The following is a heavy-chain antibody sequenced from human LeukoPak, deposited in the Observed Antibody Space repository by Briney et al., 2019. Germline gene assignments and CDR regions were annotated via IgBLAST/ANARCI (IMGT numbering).Heavy chain of an antibody. CDR3: ARGYNVLRFLEWSHFDY. J-gene: IGHJ4*02. CDR2: IYYSGST. Sequence: SETLSLTCTVSGGSISSYYWSWIRQPPGKGLEWIGYIYYSGSTNYNPSLKSRVTISVDTSKNQFSLKLSSVTAADTAVYYCARGYNVLRFLEWSHFDYWGQGTLVTVSS. D-gene: IGHD3-3*01. CDR1: GGSISSYY. V-gene: IGHV4-59*01.